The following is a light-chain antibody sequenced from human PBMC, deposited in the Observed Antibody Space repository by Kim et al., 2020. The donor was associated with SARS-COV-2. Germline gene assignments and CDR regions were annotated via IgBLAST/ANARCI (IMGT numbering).Light chain of an antibody. CDR1: SLRAYH. Sequence: SSELTQDPAVSVALGQTVRITCQGDSLRAYHVAWYQQNAGQAPLLVLSGEDKRPSGIPDRFSGSSSANTASLTITGAQAEDEADYYCNSWYTTDQHVVFGGGTKVTVL. J-gene: IGLJ3*02. CDR3: NSWYTTDQHVV. V-gene: IGLV3-19*01. CDR2: GED.